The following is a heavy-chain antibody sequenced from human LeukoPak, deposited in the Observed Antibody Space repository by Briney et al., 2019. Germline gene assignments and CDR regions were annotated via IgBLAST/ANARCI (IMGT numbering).Heavy chain of an antibody. CDR1: GYTFTSYS. CDR3: ARSYYYDSSGYYALYYGMDV. J-gene: IGHJ6*02. D-gene: IGHD3-22*01. V-gene: IGHV1-46*01. CDR2: IKPSGGST. Sequence: ASVTVSCKASGYTFTSYSMHWVRQAPGQGLEWMGIIKPSGGSTTYAQKLQGRVTMTTDTSTSTAYMELRSLRSDDTAVYYCARSYYYDSSGYYALYYGMDVWGQGTTVTVSS.